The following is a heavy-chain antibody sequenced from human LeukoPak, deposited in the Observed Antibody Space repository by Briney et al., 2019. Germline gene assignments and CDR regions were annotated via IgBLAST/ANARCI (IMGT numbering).Heavy chain of an antibody. CDR3: ARDSIAVAGTTYDY. V-gene: IGHV3-30-3*01. CDR2: ISCDGSNK. Sequence: PGGSLRLSCAASGFTFSSYAMHWVRQAPGKGLEWVAVISCDGSNKYYADSVKGRFTISRDNSKNTLYLQMNSLRAEDTAVYYCARDSIAVAGTTYDYWGQGTLVTVSS. J-gene: IGHJ4*02. D-gene: IGHD6-19*01. CDR1: GFTFSSYA.